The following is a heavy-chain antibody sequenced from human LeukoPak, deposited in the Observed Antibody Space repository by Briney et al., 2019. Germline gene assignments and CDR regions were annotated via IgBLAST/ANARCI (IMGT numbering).Heavy chain of an antibody. CDR1: GFTFSNYW. D-gene: IGHD3-9*01. CDR2: INSDGRST. CDR3: ASTVRYFDWLPID. V-gene: IGHV3-74*01. Sequence: PGGSLRLSCAASGFTFSNYWMHWVRQAPGKGLVWVSRINSDGRSTNYADSVKGRFTISRDNAKNSLYLQMNSLRAEDTAVYYCASTVRYFDWLPIDWGQGTLVTVSS. J-gene: IGHJ4*02.